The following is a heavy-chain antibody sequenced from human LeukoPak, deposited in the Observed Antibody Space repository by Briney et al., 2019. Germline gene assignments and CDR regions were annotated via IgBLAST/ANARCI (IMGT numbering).Heavy chain of an antibody. J-gene: IGHJ4*02. D-gene: IGHD3-10*01. CDR2: IYTSGNT. CDR1: GRSISSGNYY. Sequence: SQTLSLTCTLSGRSISSGNYYWSWIRQPAGKGLEWIGRIYTSGNTNYNPSLKSRVPTSVDTSKSQFSLKLTSVTAADTAVYYCAAVPESYYTVYYFNYWGQGTLVTVSS. V-gene: IGHV4-61*02. CDR3: AAVPESYYTVYYFNY.